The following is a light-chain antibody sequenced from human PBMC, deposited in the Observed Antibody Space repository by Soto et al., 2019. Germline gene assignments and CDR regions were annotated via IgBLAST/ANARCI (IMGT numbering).Light chain of an antibody. CDR3: SSYTSSSTLVYV. CDR1: SSDVGGYKY. V-gene: IGLV2-14*01. Sequence: QSVLTQPASVSGSPGQSITISCTGTSSDVGGYKYVSWYQQHPGKAPKLMIYEVSNRPSGVSNRFSGSKSGNTASLTISGLQAEDEADYYCSSYTSSSTLVYVFGTGTKVTVL. CDR2: EVS. J-gene: IGLJ1*01.